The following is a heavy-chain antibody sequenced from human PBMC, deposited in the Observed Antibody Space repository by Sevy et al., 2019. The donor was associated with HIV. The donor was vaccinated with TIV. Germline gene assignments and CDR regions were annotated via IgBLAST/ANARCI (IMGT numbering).Heavy chain of an antibody. Sequence: GGSLRLSCAASGFTFTEYTMNWVRQAPGKGLEWVSSISITSIYRNYAESVKGRFTISRDNAKNSVYLQMNSLRADDTAVYYCARVSSTWDGDFDYWGQGTRVTVSS. J-gene: IGHJ4*02. D-gene: IGHD6-13*01. CDR3: ARVSSTWDGDFDY. V-gene: IGHV3-21*01. CDR1: GFTFTEYT. CDR2: ISITSIYR.